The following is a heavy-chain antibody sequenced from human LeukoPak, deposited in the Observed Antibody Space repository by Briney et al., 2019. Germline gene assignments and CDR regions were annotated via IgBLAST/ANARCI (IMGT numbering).Heavy chain of an antibody. Sequence: PGGSLRLSCAASGFTFSSYSRNWVRQAPGKGLEWASSISSSSYIYYSDSVKGRFTISRDNAKNSLYLQMNSLRAEDTAVYYCARYTVAGCDYWGQGTLVTVSS. CDR2: ISSSSYI. J-gene: IGHJ4*02. D-gene: IGHD6-19*01. CDR1: GFTFSSYS. V-gene: IGHV3-21*01. CDR3: ARYTVAGCDY.